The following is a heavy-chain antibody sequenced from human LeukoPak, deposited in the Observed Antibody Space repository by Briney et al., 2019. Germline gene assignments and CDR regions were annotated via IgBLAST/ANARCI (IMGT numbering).Heavy chain of an antibody. D-gene: IGHD6-19*01. J-gene: IGHJ4*02. V-gene: IGHV4-59*01. Sequence: SETLSLTCTASDDSISRDFWTWIRQPPGKGLEWIGYIRYSGRTGYNPALKSRVTISIQTSKNQFSLKLTSVTAADTAIYYCARLPDVSGWPFDYWGQGILVTVSS. CDR1: DDSISRDF. CDR2: IRYSGRT. CDR3: ARLPDVSGWPFDY.